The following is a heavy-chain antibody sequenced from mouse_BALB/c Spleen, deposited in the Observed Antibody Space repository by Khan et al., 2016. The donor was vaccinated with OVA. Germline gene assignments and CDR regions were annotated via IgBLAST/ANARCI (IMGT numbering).Heavy chain of an antibody. D-gene: IGHD1-1*01. J-gene: IGHJ3*01. CDR3: KRHAYYYDSEGFAY. Sequence: EVELVESGGDLVKPGGSLKLSCAASGFTFSTYGMSWVRQAPDKRLEWVATVSTGGSYTYYPDSVKGRFTISRDNAKNTLYLQMSGLRSGDTAMFYCKRHAYYYDSEGFAYWGQGTLVTVSA. CDR1: GFTFSTYG. CDR2: VSTGGSYT. V-gene: IGHV5-6*01.